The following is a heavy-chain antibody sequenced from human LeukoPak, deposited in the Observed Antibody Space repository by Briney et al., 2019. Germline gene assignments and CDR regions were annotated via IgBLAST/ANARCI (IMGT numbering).Heavy chain of an antibody. Sequence: GGSLRLSCAASGLTFSSDGMHWVRQAPGKGLEWVAVISYGGSNKYYADSVKGRFTISRDNSKNTLYLQMNSLRAEDTAVYYCAKDQDYYDSSGYIPPPPDYWGQGTLVTVSS. J-gene: IGHJ4*02. CDR2: ISYGGSNK. CDR1: GLTFSSDG. V-gene: IGHV3-30*18. D-gene: IGHD3-22*01. CDR3: AKDQDYYDSSGYIPPPPDY.